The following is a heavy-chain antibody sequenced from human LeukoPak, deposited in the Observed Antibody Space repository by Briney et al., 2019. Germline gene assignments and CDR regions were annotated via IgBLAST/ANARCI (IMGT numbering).Heavy chain of an antibody. Sequence: SSVKVSCKASGGTFSSCAISWVRQAPGQGLEWMGGIIPIFGTANYAQKFQGRVTITADKSTSTAYMELSSLRSEDTAVYYCARDGGYCSGGSCYSYAFDIWGQGTMVTVSS. CDR1: GGTFSSCA. CDR2: IIPIFGTA. D-gene: IGHD2-15*01. J-gene: IGHJ3*02. CDR3: ARDGGYCSGGSCYSYAFDI. V-gene: IGHV1-69*06.